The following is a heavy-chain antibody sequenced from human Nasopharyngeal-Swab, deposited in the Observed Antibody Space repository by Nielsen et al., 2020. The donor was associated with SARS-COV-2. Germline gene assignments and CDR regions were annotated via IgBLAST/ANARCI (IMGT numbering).Heavy chain of an antibody. Sequence: SGPTLVKPTQTLTLTCTFSGFSLSTSGMCVSWIRQPPGKALEWLALIDWDDDKYYSTSLKTRPTISKDTSKNQVVLTVTDMDPVDTATYYCARTPPTIAAHAFDIWGQGTMVTVSS. CDR2: IDWDDDK. CDR3: ARTPPTIAAHAFDI. J-gene: IGHJ3*02. V-gene: IGHV2-70*01. D-gene: IGHD6-13*01. CDR1: GFSLSTSGMC.